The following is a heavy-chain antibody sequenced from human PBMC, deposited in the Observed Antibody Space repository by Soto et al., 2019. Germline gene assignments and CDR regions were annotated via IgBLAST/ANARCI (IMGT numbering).Heavy chain of an antibody. D-gene: IGHD6-19*01. Sequence: QVQLVQSGAEVKKPGASVKVSCKASGYTFTSCDIDWVRQATGQGLEWMGWMNPNSGNTGYAQKFQGRVTMTRNTSISTAYMELSSLRSEDTAVYYCARERSSGWYVDYWGQGTLVTVSS. CDR1: GYTFTSCD. V-gene: IGHV1-8*01. CDR2: MNPNSGNT. J-gene: IGHJ4*02. CDR3: ARERSSGWYVDY.